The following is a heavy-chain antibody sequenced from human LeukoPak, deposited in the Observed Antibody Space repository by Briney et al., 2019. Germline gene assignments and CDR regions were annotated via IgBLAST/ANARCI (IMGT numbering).Heavy chain of an antibody. D-gene: IGHD5-12*01. V-gene: IGHV3-11*04. CDR3: ARDFAPRGYTFDI. CDR1: GFTFNEYY. Sequence: KPGGSLRPSCAVSGFTFNEYYMSWIRQAPGKGLEWVSYITSGGGTMYYADSVKGRFTVSRDNAKNSLYLQMNSLRAEDTAVYYCARDFAPRGYTFDIWGQGTLVTVSS. CDR2: ITSGGGTM. J-gene: IGHJ4*02.